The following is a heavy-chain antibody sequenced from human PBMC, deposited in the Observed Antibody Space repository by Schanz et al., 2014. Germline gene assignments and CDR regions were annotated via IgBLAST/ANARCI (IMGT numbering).Heavy chain of an antibody. CDR2: ISFDGGKT. Sequence: QVVLMESGGGVVRPGRSVRLSCVASGFTFRSYGMHWVRQAPGKGLEWVAHISFDGGKTYYADSVKGRFTISRDNSKNMLYLQLSSLKTEDTAVYYCARDRQQLVGRIGYYYGMDVWGQGTTVTVSS. V-gene: IGHV3-30*14. CDR3: ARDRQQLVGRIGYYYGMDV. J-gene: IGHJ6*02. D-gene: IGHD6-13*01. CDR1: GFTFRSYG.